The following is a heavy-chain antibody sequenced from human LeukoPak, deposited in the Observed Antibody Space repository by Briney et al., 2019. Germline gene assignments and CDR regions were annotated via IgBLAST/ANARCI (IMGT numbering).Heavy chain of an antibody. CDR3: ARDRSVAAAGTPDY. Sequence: GGSLRLSCAASGFTFSSYAMHWVRRAPGKGLEWVAVISYDGSNKYYADSVKGRFTISRDNSKNTLYLQMNSLRAEDTAVYYCARDRSVAAAGTPDYWGQGTLVTVSS. CDR2: ISYDGSNK. D-gene: IGHD6-13*01. V-gene: IGHV3-30*04. J-gene: IGHJ4*02. CDR1: GFTFSSYA.